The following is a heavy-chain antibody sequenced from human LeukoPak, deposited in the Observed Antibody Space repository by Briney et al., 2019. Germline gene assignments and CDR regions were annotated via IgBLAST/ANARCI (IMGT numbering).Heavy chain of an antibody. J-gene: IGHJ4*02. CDR1: GFTFSSYA. Sequence: GGSLRLSCAASGFTFSSYAMHWVRQAPGKGQEWVAVISYDGSNKYYADSVKGRFTISRDNSKNTLYLQMNSLRAEDTAVYYCARDLKADYWGQGTLVTVSS. CDR3: ARDLKADY. CDR2: ISYDGSNK. V-gene: IGHV3-30*01.